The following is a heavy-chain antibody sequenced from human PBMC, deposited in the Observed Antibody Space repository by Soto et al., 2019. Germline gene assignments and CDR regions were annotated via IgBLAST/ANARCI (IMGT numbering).Heavy chain of an antibody. D-gene: IGHD3-22*01. Sequence: GGSLRLSGAASGFTFSSYAMSWVRQAPGKGLEWVSAISGSGGSTYYADSVKGRFTISRDNSKNTLYLQMNSLRAEDTAVYYCANSRDYYDSSGYYPLDYWGQGTLVTVSS. CDR1: GFTFSSYA. CDR2: ISGSGGST. CDR3: ANSRDYYDSSGYYPLDY. J-gene: IGHJ4*02. V-gene: IGHV3-23*01.